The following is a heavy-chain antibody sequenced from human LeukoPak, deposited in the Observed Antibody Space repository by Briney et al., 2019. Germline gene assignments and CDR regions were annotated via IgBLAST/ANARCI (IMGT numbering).Heavy chain of an antibody. J-gene: IGHJ2*01. D-gene: IGHD3-10*01. V-gene: IGHV4-59*08. CDR2: IHYTGIN. CDR1: DGSISGYY. CDR3: ARHITNSGSAFDL. Sequence: SETLSLTCTVSDGSISGYYWGWIRQAPGRGLEWIAYIHYTGINNYNPSLKSRAAISVDTSTNQFSLKLTSVTAADTAMYYCARHITNSGSAFDLWGRGALVTVSS.